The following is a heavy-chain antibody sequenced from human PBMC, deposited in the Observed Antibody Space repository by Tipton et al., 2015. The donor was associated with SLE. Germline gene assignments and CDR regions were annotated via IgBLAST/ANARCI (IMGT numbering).Heavy chain of an antibody. J-gene: IGHJ2*01. Sequence: GSLRLSCAASGFALSSCWMNWVRQAPGKGLEWVANIKQDGSEKYYVDSVRGRFTISRDNAKNSLYLQMNSLRAEDTAMYYCAREAYDLWSGYPPSWFFDLWGRGTLVIVSS. CDR2: IKQDGSEK. CDR1: GFALSSCW. CDR3: AREAYDLWSGYPPSWFFDL. V-gene: IGHV3-7*01. D-gene: IGHD3-3*01.